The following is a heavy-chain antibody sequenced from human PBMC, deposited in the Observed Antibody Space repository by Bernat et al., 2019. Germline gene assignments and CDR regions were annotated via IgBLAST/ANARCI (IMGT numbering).Heavy chain of an antibody. D-gene: IGHD6-19*01. CDR3: ARVYSSGWYEFNWFDP. CDR1: GFTFSSYA. Sequence: LVESGGGVVQPGRSLRLSCAASGFTFSSYAMHWVRQAPGKGLEWVAVISYDGSNKYYADSVKGRFTISRDNSKNTLYLQMNSLRAEDTAVYYCARVYSSGWYEFNWFDPWGQGTLVTVSS. V-gene: IGHV3-30*01. J-gene: IGHJ5*02. CDR2: ISYDGSNK.